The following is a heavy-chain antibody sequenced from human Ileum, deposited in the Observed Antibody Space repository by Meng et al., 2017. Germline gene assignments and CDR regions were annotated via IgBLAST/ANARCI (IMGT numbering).Heavy chain of an antibody. D-gene: IGHD6-19*01. Sequence: GESLKISCKGSGYNFTTYWIGWVRQRPGKGLEWMGIMFPGDSDVRYSPSFQGQVTISADKSVSAAYLQWSSLQASDTATYYCARRSSGWYDYYFALDVWGQGTTVTVSS. J-gene: IGHJ6*02. CDR2: MFPGDSDV. V-gene: IGHV5-51*01. CDR1: GYNFTTYW. CDR3: ARRSSGWYDYYFALDV.